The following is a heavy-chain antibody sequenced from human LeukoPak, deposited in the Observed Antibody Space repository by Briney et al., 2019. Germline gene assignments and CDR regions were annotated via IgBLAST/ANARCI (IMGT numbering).Heavy chain of an antibody. D-gene: IGHD6-13*01. CDR2: TYYRSKWYN. J-gene: IGHJ4*02. Sequence: PSQTLSLTCAISGDSVSSNSAAWNWIRQSPSIGLEWLGTTYYRSKWYNDYAVSVKSRITINPDTSKNQFSLQLNSVTPEDTAVYYCARGGMQQLYRGAFDYWGQGTLVTVSS. CDR1: GDSVSSNSAA. V-gene: IGHV6-1*01. CDR3: ARGGMQQLYRGAFDY.